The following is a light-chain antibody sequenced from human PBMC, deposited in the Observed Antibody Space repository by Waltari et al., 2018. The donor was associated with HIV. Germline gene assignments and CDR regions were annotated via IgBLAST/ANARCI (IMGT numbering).Light chain of an antibody. V-gene: IGLV2-14*03. J-gene: IGLJ1*01. CDR2: DVS. CDR1: SSDVGGYKY. Sequence: QSALTQPASVSGSPGQSITISCTGTSSDVGGYKYVSWYQQHPGKAPKLMIYDVSNRPSGVSNRFSGSKSGNTASLTISGLRAEDEADYYCSSYTSSSTYVFGTGTKVTVL. CDR3: SSYTSSSTYV.